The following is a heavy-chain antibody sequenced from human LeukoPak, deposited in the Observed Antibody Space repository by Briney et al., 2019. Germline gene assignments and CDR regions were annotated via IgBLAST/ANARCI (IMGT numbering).Heavy chain of an antibody. CDR3: ARDFYCSGGSCYLEYFQH. CDR2: ISSSSSYI. D-gene: IGHD2-15*01. Sequence: GGSLRLSCAASGFTFSGYSMNWVRQAPGKGLEWVSSISSSSSYIYYADSVKGRFTISRDNAKNSLYLQMNSLRAEDTAVYYCARDFYCSGGSCYLEYFQHWGQGTLVTVSS. CDR1: GFTFSGYS. J-gene: IGHJ1*01. V-gene: IGHV3-21*01.